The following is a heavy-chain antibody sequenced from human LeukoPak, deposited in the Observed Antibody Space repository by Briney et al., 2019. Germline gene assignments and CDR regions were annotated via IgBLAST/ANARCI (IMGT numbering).Heavy chain of an antibody. CDR3: ARPLDNLWLRGNYFGMDV. J-gene: IGHJ6*02. D-gene: IGHD3-10*01. CDR2: INTNTGSP. Sequence: ASVKVSCKASGYTFTSYAMNWVRQAPGQGLEWMGRINTNTGSPTYGQGFTGRFVFSLDTSVSTAYLQISSLKAEDTAVYYCARPLDNLWLRGNYFGMDVWGQGTTVIVSS. CDR1: GYTFTSYA. V-gene: IGHV7-4-1*02.